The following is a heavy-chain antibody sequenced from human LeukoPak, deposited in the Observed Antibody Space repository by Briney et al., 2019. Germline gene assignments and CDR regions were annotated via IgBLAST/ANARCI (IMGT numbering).Heavy chain of an antibody. CDR1: GFAFSSYA. D-gene: IGHD3-22*01. CDR2: IDGGGGST. CDR3: AKDFYDNSGSRYDY. J-gene: IGHJ4*02. Sequence: PGGSLRLSCTASGFAFSSYAMSWVRQAPGVGLEWVSAIDGGGGSTWHADSVKGRFTISRDNSKNTLYMQMNSLRAEDTAVYYCAKDFYDNSGSRYDYWGQGILVTVSS. V-gene: IGHV3-23*01.